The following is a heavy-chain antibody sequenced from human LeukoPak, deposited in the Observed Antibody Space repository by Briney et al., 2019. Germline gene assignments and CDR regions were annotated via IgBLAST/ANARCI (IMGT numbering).Heavy chain of an antibody. CDR2: ISSGRSYI. J-gene: IGHJ3*02. V-gene: IGHV3-21*01. CDR3: ARQVGVDDAFDI. CDR1: GFTFNSYS. D-gene: IGHD1-26*01. Sequence: AGGSLRLSCAASGFTFNSYSMNWVRQAPGKGLEWVSSISSGRSYIFYADSVEGRFTISRDNAKNSLYLQMNSLRAEDTAVYYCARQVGVDDAFDIWGQGTMVTPSS.